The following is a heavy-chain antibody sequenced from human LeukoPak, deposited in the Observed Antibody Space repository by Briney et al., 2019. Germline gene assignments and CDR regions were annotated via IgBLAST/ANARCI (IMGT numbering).Heavy chain of an antibody. CDR1: GFTFSIYA. CDR3: ARDLRAIVVTAGPDY. D-gene: IGHD4-23*01. CDR2: ISEDAGSNK. J-gene: IGHJ4*02. Sequence: PERSLRLSCAASGFTFSIYAFHWVRQAPGKGLEWVAFISEDAGSNKYYADSVKGRITISRDNSRNTLYLQVNSLRAEDTAVYYCARDLRAIVVTAGPDYWGQGTLVTVSS. V-gene: IGHV3-30-3*01.